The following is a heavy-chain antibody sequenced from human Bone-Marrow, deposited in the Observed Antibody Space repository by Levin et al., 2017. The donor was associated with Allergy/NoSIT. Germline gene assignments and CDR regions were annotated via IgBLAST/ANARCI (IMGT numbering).Heavy chain of an antibody. Sequence: ASVKVSCKASGGTFSSYAISWVRQAPGQGLEWMGGIIPIFGTANYAQKFQGRVTITADKSTSTAYMELSSLRSEDTAVYYCARDLVRPLHPGIAVAGVYYYGMDVWGQGTTVTVSS. CDR3: ARDLVRPLHPGIAVAGVYYYGMDV. V-gene: IGHV1-69*06. D-gene: IGHD6-19*01. CDR2: IIPIFGTA. J-gene: IGHJ6*02. CDR1: GGTFSSYA.